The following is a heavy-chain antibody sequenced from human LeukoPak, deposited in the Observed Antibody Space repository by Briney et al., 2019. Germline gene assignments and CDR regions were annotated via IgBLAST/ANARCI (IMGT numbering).Heavy chain of an antibody. CDR1: GFPFAEYT. CDR3: VKDLVAASENVRGWYPMDY. Sequence: GSLILSCAASGFPFAEYTMHWVRQAPGKGLEWVSLISCNGARIHYGDSVKGRFTISRDNSKNSLYLQMNSLRTEDTALYYCVKDLVAASENVRGWYPMDYWGQETLVTVSS. CDR2: ISCNGARI. V-gene: IGHV3-43*01. J-gene: IGHJ4*02. D-gene: IGHD6-19*01.